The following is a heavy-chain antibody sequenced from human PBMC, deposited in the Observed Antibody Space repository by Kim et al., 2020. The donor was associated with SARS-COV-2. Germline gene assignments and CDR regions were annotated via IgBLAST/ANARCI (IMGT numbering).Heavy chain of an antibody. D-gene: IGHD3-10*01. Sequence: GESLKISCKGSGYSFTSYWIGWVRQMPGKGLEWMGIIYPGDSDTRYSPSFQGQVTISADKSISTAYLQWSSLKASDTAMYYCARRADYYGSGSYLGAGNWFDPWGQGTLVTVSS. CDR2: IYPGDSDT. V-gene: IGHV5-51*01. J-gene: IGHJ5*02. CDR3: ARRADYYGSGSYLGAGNWFDP. CDR1: GYSFTSYW.